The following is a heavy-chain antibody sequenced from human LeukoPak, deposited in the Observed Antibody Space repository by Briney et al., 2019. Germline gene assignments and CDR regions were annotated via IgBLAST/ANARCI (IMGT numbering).Heavy chain of an antibody. J-gene: IGHJ4*02. CDR2: IRYDGSNK. CDR1: GFTFSSYG. D-gene: IGHD2-2*01. Sequence: GGSLRLSCAASGFTFSSYGMHWVREAPGKGLEGVAFIRYDGSNKYYADSVEGRFTISRDNSKNTLYLQMNSLRAGDTAVYYCAKALLGYCSSTSCYGFDYWGQGTLVTVSS. V-gene: IGHV3-30*02. CDR3: AKALLGYCSSTSCYGFDY.